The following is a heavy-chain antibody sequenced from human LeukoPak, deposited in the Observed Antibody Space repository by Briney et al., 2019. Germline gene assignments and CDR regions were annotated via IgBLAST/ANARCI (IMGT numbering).Heavy chain of an antibody. CDR2: ISSSSNYI. Sequence: GGSLRLSCAASGFTFSSYRMNWVRQAPGKGMEWVSSISSSSNYIYYADSVKGRFTMSRDNSKNTLYLQLNSLRAEDTAVYYCAKGPKQQLVGSRGHYFDYWGQGTLVTVSS. CDR3: AKGPKQQLVGSRGHYFDY. J-gene: IGHJ4*02. D-gene: IGHD6-13*01. CDR1: GFTFSSYR. V-gene: IGHV3-21*04.